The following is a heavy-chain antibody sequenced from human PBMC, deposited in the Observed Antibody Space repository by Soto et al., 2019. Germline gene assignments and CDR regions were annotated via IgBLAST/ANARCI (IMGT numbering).Heavy chain of an antibody. Sequence: QVQLQQWGAGLLKPSETLSLTCAVHGGSFSGYSWTWIRQPPGQGLEWIGEINSGGSTTYNPSLRSRVSMSLDTPTNHFSLNLSSVTAADTAVYYCARHRDYYYFYYGMDVWGQGTTVTVSS. CDR3: ARHRDYYYFYYGMDV. CDR2: INSGGST. V-gene: IGHV4-34*01. J-gene: IGHJ6*02. CDR1: GGSFSGYS. D-gene: IGHD3-16*01.